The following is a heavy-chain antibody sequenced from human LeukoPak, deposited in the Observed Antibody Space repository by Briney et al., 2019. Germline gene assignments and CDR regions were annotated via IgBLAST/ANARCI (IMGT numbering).Heavy chain of an antibody. CDR1: GFTFSRYW. J-gene: IGHJ4*02. CDR2: INSDGSST. Sequence: GGSLRLSCAASGFTFSRYWMHWVRHAPGKGLMWVSRINSDGSSTSYADSVKGRFTISRDNAKNTMYLQMNSLRAEDTAVYYCARGADTGYSSDCWGQGTLDTVSS. V-gene: IGHV3-74*01. CDR3: ARGADTGYSSDC. D-gene: IGHD3-9*01.